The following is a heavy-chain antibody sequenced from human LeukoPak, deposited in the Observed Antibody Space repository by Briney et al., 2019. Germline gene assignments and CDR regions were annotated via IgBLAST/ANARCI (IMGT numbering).Heavy chain of an antibody. J-gene: IGHJ4*02. Sequence: GGSLRLSCAASGFTFSSYAMSWVRQAPGKGLEWVSAISGSGGSTYYTDSVKGRFTISRDNSKNTLYLQMNSLRAEDMAVYYCAKGRGYSYGYDLDYWGQGTLVTVSS. CDR2: ISGSGGST. D-gene: IGHD5-18*01. V-gene: IGHV3-23*01. CDR3: AKGRGYSYGYDLDY. CDR1: GFTFSSYA.